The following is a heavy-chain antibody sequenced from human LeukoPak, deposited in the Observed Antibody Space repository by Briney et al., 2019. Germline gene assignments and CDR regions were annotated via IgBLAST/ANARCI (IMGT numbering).Heavy chain of an antibody. Sequence: GESLKISCKGSGYRFTSDWIGWVRQMPGKGLEWMGIIYPGDSDTRYSPSFQGQVTISADKSVNTAYLQWSSLKASDTAMYYCARHRVVATTYYYDSSGYINWFDPWGQGTLVTVSS. CDR2: IYPGDSDT. CDR3: ARHRVVATTYYYDSSGYINWFDP. CDR1: GYRFTSDW. V-gene: IGHV5-51*01. J-gene: IGHJ5*02. D-gene: IGHD3-22*01.